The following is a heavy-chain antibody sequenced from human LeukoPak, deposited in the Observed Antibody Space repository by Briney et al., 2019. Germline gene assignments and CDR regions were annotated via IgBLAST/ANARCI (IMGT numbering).Heavy chain of an antibody. J-gene: IGHJ4*02. D-gene: IGHD5-12*01. CDR2: IIPILGIA. CDR1: GGTFSSYA. V-gene: IGHV1-69*10. Sequence: SVKVSCKASGGTFSSYAISWVRQAPGQGLEWMGGIIPILGIANYAQKFQGRVTITADKSTSTAYMELSSLRSEDTAVYYCARDRRRDGYNSGHDYWGQGTLVAVSS. CDR3: ARDRRRDGYNSGHDY.